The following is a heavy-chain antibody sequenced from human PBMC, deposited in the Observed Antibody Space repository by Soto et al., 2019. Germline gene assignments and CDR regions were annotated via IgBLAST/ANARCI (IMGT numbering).Heavy chain of an antibody. CDR1: GGSFSRGDYY. CDR3: ARGYGSGSPRHYFDS. Sequence: QVQLQESGPGLVKPSQTLSLTCTVSGGSFSRGDYYWSWIRQFSGKGLEWIGHIYHSGPSYYNPSLRSRVSRSVDTSAVSLKLSSVTAADTAVYYCARGYGSGSPRHYFDSWGQGTLVTVSS. J-gene: IGHJ4*02. D-gene: IGHD3-10*01. V-gene: IGHV4-31*03. CDR2: IYHSGPS.